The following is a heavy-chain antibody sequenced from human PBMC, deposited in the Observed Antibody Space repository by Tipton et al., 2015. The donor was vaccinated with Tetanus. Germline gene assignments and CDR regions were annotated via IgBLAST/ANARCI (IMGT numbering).Heavy chain of an antibody. D-gene: IGHD1-1*01. Sequence: TLSLTCTVSGVSMSNGGYYWSWIRQHPGKGLEWIGYIYHRGNTYYNPSLKSRLTISVDTSNNQFSLNLRSVTAADTAVYFCARGPLENEGYFDSWGQGILVTVTA. CDR1: GVSMSNGGYY. J-gene: IGHJ4*02. V-gene: IGHV4-31*03. CDR2: IYHRGNT. CDR3: ARGPLENEGYFDS.